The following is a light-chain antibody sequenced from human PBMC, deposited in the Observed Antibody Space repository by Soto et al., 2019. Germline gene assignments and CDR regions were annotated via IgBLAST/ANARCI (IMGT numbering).Light chain of an antibody. CDR2: AAS. J-gene: IGKJ1*01. CDR3: QQSYTTPRT. V-gene: IGKV1-39*01. CDR1: QSISTY. Sequence: DLQMTQSPSSLSASVGDRVTITCRASQSISTYLNWYQQKPGKAPKLLIYAASSLQSGVPSRFSGSGSGTDFTLTISSLQPEDFATYYCQQSYTTPRTFGQGTK.